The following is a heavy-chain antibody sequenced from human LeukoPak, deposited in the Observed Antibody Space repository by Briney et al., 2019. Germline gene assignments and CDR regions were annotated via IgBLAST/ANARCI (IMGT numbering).Heavy chain of an antibody. CDR3: ARAFGDFWSGYYPSYYNYYMDV. D-gene: IGHD3-3*01. CDR2: IKQDGSEK. J-gene: IGHJ6*03. V-gene: IGHV3-7*01. CDR1: GFTFSSYW. Sequence: GSLRLSCAASGFTFSSYWMTWVRQAPGKGLEWVANIKQDGSEKYYVDSVKGRFTISRDNAKNSLYLQMNSLRAEDTAVYHCARAFGDFWSGYYPSYYNYYMDVWGKGTTVTVSS.